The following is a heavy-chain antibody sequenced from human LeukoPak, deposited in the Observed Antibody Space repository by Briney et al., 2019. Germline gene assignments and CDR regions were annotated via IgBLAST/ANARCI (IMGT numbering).Heavy chain of an antibody. CDR1: GFTFSSYS. Sequence: AGGSLRLSCAASGFTFSSYSMNWVRQAPGKGLEWVSSISSSSSYIYYADSVKGRFTISRDNAKNSLYLQMNSLRAEDTAVYYCARDSDYGEDRNWFDPWGQGTLVTVSS. D-gene: IGHD4-17*01. CDR2: ISSSSSYI. CDR3: ARDSDYGEDRNWFDP. J-gene: IGHJ5*02. V-gene: IGHV3-21*01.